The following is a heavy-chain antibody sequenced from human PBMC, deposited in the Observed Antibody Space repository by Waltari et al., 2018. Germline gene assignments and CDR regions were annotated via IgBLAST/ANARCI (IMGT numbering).Heavy chain of an antibody. CDR2: IKQDGSEK. Sequence: EVQLVESGGGLVQPGGSLRLSCAASGFTFSSYWMSWVRQAPGKGLGWVANIKQDGSEKYYVDSVKGRFTISRDNAKNSLYLQMNSLRAEDTAVYYCARVGLMVPFHMDVWGKGTTVTISS. CDR1: GFTFSSYW. J-gene: IGHJ6*03. CDR3: ARVGLMVPFHMDV. D-gene: IGHD2-8*01. V-gene: IGHV3-7*01.